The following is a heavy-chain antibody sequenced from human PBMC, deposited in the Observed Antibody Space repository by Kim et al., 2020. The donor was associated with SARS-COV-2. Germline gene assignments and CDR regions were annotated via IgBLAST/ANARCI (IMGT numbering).Heavy chain of an antibody. CDR3: ARGLVVPAAIRFFSVWFDP. V-gene: IGHV4-34*01. D-gene: IGHD2-2*02. CDR2: INHSGST. Sequence: SETLSLTCAVYGGSFSGYYWSWIRQPPGKGLEWIGEINHSGSTNYNPSLKSRVTISVDTSKNQFSLKLSSVTAADTAVYYCARGLVVPAAIRFFSVWFDPWGQGTLVTVSS. J-gene: IGHJ5*02. CDR1: GGSFSGYY.